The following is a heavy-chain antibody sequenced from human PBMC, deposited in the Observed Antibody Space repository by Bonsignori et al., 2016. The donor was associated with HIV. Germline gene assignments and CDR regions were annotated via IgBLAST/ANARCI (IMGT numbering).Heavy chain of an antibody. CDR2: ISAYNGDT. V-gene: IGHV1-18*01. Sequence: WVRQAPGQGLEWMGWISAYNGDTNYAQKFQGRVTMTTDTSTSTVSMELRSLRSDDTAVYYCARARWDRAMINWYFDLWGRGTLVTVSS. D-gene: IGHD5-18*01. CDR3: ARARWDRAMINWYFDL. J-gene: IGHJ2*01.